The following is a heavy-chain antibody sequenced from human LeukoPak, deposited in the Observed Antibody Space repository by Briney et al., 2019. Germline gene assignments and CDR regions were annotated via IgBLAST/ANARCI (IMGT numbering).Heavy chain of an antibody. Sequence: PGGSLRLSCAASGFTLSSYGMHWVRHAPRKGLEWGAVILYDGSNKYYADSVKGRFTISRDNSKNTLYLQMNSLRAEDTAVYYCAKGGSLDYDFWSGYGGYFDYWGQGTLVTVSS. D-gene: IGHD3-3*01. CDR1: GFTLSSYG. CDR3: AKGGSLDYDFWSGYGGYFDY. V-gene: IGHV3-30*18. CDR2: ILYDGSNK. J-gene: IGHJ4*02.